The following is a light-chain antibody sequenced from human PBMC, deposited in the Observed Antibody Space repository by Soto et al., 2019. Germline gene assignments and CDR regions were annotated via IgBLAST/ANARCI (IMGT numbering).Light chain of an antibody. V-gene: IGLV1-40*01. CDR2: GNS. CDR1: SSNIGAGYD. J-gene: IGLJ1*01. CDR3: QSYDSCLSGWSV. Sequence: QSVLTQPPSVSGAPGQRVTISCTGSSSNIGAGYDVHWYQQLPGTAPKLLIYGNSNRPSGVPDRFSGSKSGTSASLAITGLQAEDEADYYCQSYDSCLSGWSVFGTGTKLTVL.